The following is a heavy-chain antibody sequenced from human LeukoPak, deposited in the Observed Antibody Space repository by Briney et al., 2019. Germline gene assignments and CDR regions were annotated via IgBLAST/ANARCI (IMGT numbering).Heavy chain of an antibody. Sequence: SETLSLTCTVSAVSISSYYWSWIRQPPGKGLEWIGYIYYSGSTNYNPSLKSRVTISVDTSKNQFSLKLSSVTAADTAVYYCARLDYYDLYGMDVWGQGTTVTVPS. V-gene: IGHV4-59*08. CDR2: IYYSGST. CDR1: AVSISSYY. J-gene: IGHJ6*02. CDR3: ARLDYYDLYGMDV.